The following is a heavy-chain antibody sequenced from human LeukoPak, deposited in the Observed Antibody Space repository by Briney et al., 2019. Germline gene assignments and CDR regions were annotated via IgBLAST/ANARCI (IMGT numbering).Heavy chain of an antibody. CDR3: AKTSVDSSGGYEDAFDI. J-gene: IGHJ3*02. CDR2: ISGSGGST. Sequence: PGGSLRLSCAASGFTFSSYAMSWVRQPPGKGLEWVSAISGSGGSTYYADSVKGRFTTSRDNSKNTLYLQMNSLRAEDTAVYYCAKTSVDSSGGYEDAFDIWGQGTMVTVSS. V-gene: IGHV3-23*01. D-gene: IGHD6-13*01. CDR1: GFTFSSYA.